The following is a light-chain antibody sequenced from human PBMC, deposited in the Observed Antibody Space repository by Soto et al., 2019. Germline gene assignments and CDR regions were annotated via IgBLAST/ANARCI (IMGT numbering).Light chain of an antibody. J-gene: IGLJ1*01. CDR2: DVS. V-gene: IGLV2-11*01. CDR3: CSYAGSYTFYV. Sequence: QSALTQPRSVSGSPGQSVTISCTGTSSDVGGYNHVSWYQQHPGKAPQLMIYDVSKRPSGVPDRFSGSKSGNTASLTISGLQAEDEADYCCCSYAGSYTFYVFGTGTKVTVL. CDR1: SSDVGGYNH.